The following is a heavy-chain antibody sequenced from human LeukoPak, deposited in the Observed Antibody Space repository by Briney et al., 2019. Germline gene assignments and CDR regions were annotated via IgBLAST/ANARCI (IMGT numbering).Heavy chain of an antibody. D-gene: IGHD6-19*01. V-gene: IGHV3-21*01. J-gene: IGHJ4*02. Sequence: GGSLRLSCAASGFTFSDYTMNWVRQAPGKGLEWVSSIGSVTTYIYYAESVKGRFTISRDNAKNSLSLQMNSLRAEDTAVYYCARAIAVAGPYYFDYWGQGTLVTVSS. CDR1: GFTFSDYT. CDR2: IGSVTTYI. CDR3: ARAIAVAGPYYFDY.